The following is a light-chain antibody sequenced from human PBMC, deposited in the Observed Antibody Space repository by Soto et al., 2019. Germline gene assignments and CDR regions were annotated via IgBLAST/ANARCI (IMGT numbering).Light chain of an antibody. CDR2: DAS. J-gene: IGKJ4*01. CDR3: QQLNSYPLT. CDR1: QGISNY. Sequence: DIQMTQSPSAMSASVGDRVTITCQASQGISNYLSWYQQKPGKAPKLLIYDASSLQSGVPPRFSGSGSGTDFTLSINSLQPEDVATYYCQQLNSYPLTFGGGTKVDIK. V-gene: IGKV1-17*03.